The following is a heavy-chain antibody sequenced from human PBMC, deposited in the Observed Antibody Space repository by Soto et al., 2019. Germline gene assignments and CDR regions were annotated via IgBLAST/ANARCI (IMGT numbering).Heavy chain of an antibody. J-gene: IGHJ3*02. CDR3: ARGGGVGVAGSAAFDM. CDR1: GYPVTAYY. CDR2: INPATGAA. V-gene: IGHV1-2*02. D-gene: IGHD3-3*01. Sequence: QLHLVQSGAVVKKPGASVTVSCSASGYPVTAYYMHWVRQAPGRGLEWMGGINPATGAAKYTQTFQGRVTMARDTSTSTGFMELSGLTSEDPAVFYCARGGGVGVAGSAAFDMWGQGTLVTVSS.